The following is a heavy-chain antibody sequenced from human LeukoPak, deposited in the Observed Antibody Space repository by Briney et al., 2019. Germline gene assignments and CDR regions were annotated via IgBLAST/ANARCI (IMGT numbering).Heavy chain of an antibody. Sequence: GGSLRLSCAASGFTFSSYAMSWVRQAPGKGLEWISAISGSGGSTYYADSVKGRFTISRDNSKNTLYLQMNSLRAEDTAVYYCALRGYSGYDLVGFDYWGQGAMVTVSS. D-gene: IGHD5-12*01. CDR2: ISGSGGST. J-gene: IGHJ4*02. CDR3: ALRGYSGYDLVGFDY. V-gene: IGHV3-23*01. CDR1: GFTFSSYA.